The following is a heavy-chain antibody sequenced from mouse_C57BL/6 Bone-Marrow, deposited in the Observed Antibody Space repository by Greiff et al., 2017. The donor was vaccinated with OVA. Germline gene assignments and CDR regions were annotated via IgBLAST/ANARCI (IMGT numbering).Heavy chain of an antibody. CDR1: GYTFTSYW. Sequence: VQLQQSGAELVKPGASVKLSCKASGYTFTSYWMHWVKQRPGQGLEWIGMIHPNSGSTNYNEKFKSKATLTVDKSSSTAYMQLSSLTSEDSAVYYGARFITTVVADYYAMDYWGQGTSVTVSS. V-gene: IGHV1-64*01. CDR2: IHPNSGST. J-gene: IGHJ4*01. D-gene: IGHD1-1*01. CDR3: ARFITTVVADYYAMDY.